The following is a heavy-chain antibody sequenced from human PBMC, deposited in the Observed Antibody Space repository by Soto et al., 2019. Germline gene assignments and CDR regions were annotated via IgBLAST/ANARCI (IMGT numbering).Heavy chain of an antibody. D-gene: IGHD6-19*01. Sequence: GGSLRLSCAASGFTFSSYAMSWVRQAPGKGLEWVSGIGGSGAGTNYADSVKGRFTISRDNSKNTLYLQMSSLRAEDTAVYYCARGEGIAVAGTHLDYWGQGTLVTVSS. CDR3: ARGEGIAVAGTHLDY. V-gene: IGHV3-23*01. CDR2: IGGSGAGT. J-gene: IGHJ4*02. CDR1: GFTFSSYA.